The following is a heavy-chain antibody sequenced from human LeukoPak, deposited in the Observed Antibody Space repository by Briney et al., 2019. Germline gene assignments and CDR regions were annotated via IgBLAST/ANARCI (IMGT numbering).Heavy chain of an antibody. CDR2: ISYDGSNK. J-gene: IGHJ4*02. CDR1: RFTFSSYG. V-gene: IGHV3-30*18. D-gene: IGHD3-10*01. CDR3: AKGLFGDHDY. Sequence: GRSLRLSCAASRFTFSSYGMHWVRQAPGKGLEWVAVISYDGSNKYYADSVKGRFTISRDNSKNTLYLQMNSLRAEDTAVYYCAKGLFGDHDYWGQGTLVTVSS.